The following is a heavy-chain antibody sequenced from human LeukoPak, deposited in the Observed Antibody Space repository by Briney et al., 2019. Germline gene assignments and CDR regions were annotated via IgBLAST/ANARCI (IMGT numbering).Heavy chain of an antibody. CDR1: GFTFSGHS. CDR3: ARRSCSDGSCSKPGDY. CDR2: ISSSSGTI. D-gene: IGHD2-15*01. V-gene: IGHV3-48*01. Sequence: PGGSLRLSCAASGFTFSGHSMNWVRQAPGKGLEWASYISSSSGTIYYADSVKGRFIISRDNAKNSLYLQMNSLRAEDTAVYYCARRSCSDGSCSKPGDYWGQGTLVTVPS. J-gene: IGHJ4*02.